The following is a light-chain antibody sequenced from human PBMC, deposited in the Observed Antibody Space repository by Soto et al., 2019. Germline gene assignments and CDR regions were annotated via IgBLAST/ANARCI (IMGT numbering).Light chain of an antibody. J-gene: IGLJ3*02. CDR3: ATWDTSLNGEV. Sequence: QSVLTQPPSVSAAPGQKVTISCSGSSSNIGNKYVSWYQQLPGTAPKLLIYEDDERPSGIPDRFSGSKSDTSATLGIAGLQTGDEADYYCATWDTSLNGEVFGGGTKLTDL. V-gene: IGLV1-51*01. CDR1: SSNIGNKY. CDR2: EDD.